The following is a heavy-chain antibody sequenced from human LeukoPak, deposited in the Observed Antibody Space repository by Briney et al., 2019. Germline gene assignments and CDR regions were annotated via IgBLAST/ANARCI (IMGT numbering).Heavy chain of an antibody. CDR2: INHSGST. CDR3: AREAGDSGSPGDY. J-gene: IGHJ4*02. Sequence: PSETLSLTCAVYGGSFSGYYWSWIRQPPGKGLEWIGEINHSGSTNYNPSLKSRVTISVDTSKNQFSLKLSSVTAADTAVYYCAREAGDSGSPGDYWGQGTLVTVSS. D-gene: IGHD1-26*01. V-gene: IGHV4-34*01. CDR1: GGSFSGYY.